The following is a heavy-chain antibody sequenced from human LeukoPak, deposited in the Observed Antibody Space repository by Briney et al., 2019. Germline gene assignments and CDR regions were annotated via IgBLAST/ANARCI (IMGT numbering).Heavy chain of an antibody. CDR1: GYSISSNYY. Sequence: SETLSLTCTVSGYSISSNYYWGWIRQPPGKGLEWIGSIYHSGSTYYNPSLKSRVTISVDTSKNQFSLKLSSVTAADTAVYYCARLRRVGATPFDYWGQGTLVTVSS. CDR2: IYHSGST. J-gene: IGHJ4*02. V-gene: IGHV4-38-2*02. D-gene: IGHD1-26*01. CDR3: ARLRRVGATPFDY.